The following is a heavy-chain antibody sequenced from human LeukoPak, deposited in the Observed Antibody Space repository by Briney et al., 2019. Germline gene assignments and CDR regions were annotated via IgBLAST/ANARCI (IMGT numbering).Heavy chain of an antibody. V-gene: IGHV4-59*01. D-gene: IGHD2-2*01. CDR2: IYYSGST. CDR3: ARDGVRYCSSTSCYGLGWFDP. J-gene: IGHJ5*02. CDR1: GGSISSYY. Sequence: SETLSLTCTVSGGSISSYYWSWIRQPPGKGLEWIGYIYYSGSTNYNPSLKSRVTISVDTSKNPFSLKLSSVTAADTAVYYCARDGVRYCSSTSCYGLGWFDPWGQGTLVTVSS.